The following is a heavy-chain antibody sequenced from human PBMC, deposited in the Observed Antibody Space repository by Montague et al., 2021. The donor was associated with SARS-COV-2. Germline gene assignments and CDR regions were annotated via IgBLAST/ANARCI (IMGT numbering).Heavy chain of an antibody. Sequence: SETLSLTCAVYGGSFSTYYWAWIRQSPGKRLERIGNIDHSGNINXNPSLKSRVSISVDTSSSQFSLYLTSVTAADAAVYYCARDQTVLEWIWYGMDVWGPGTTVTVSS. D-gene: IGHD3-3*01. CDR2: IDHSGNI. CDR3: ARDQTVLEWIWYGMDV. J-gene: IGHJ6*02. CDR1: GGSFSTYY. V-gene: IGHV4-34*01.